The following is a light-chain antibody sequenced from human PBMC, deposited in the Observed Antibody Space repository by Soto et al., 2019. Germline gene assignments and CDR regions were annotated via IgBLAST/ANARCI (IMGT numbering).Light chain of an antibody. CDR1: QSLLHSNGYKY. V-gene: IGKV2-28*01. CDR3: MQALHSPFT. Sequence: DIVMTQSPLSLPVTPGEPASISCRSSQSLLHSNGYKYLNWYLQKPGQSPLLLVYLTSNRASGVPGRFRGSVSGTVFTLKISKVEGDYVGVYYCMQALHSPFTFGPGTKVYIK. CDR2: LTS. J-gene: IGKJ3*01.